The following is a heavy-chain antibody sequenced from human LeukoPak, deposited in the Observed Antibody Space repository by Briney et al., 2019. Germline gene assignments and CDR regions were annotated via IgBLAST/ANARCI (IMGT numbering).Heavy chain of an antibody. CDR2: INWGSNHI. CDR3: ARDNSGWSRDY. V-gene: IGHV3-21*06. CDR1: GFTLRSYS. J-gene: IGHJ4*02. D-gene: IGHD6-19*01. Sequence: GGSLRLSCAASGFTLRSYSMSWVRQAPGKGLEWVSSINWGSNHIYYADAVQGRFTISRDNAKNSLYLQMNSLRAEDTAIYYCARDNSGWSRDYWSQGTLVTVSS.